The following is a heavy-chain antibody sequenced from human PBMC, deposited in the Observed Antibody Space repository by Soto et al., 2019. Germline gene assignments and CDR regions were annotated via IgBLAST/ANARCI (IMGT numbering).Heavy chain of an antibody. CDR3: AKDRYLDHDSRGYLFDN. CDR1: GFTFNIYA. J-gene: IGHJ4*02. Sequence: EVQLLESGGDLIQPGGSLRLSCAASGFTFNIYAMTWVRQAPGKGLEWVSAISRYGDITYYADSVEGRFSISRDNSKNPLYLQMNSLRADDTAVYYCAKDRYLDHDSRGYLFDNWGQGTLVTVSS. D-gene: IGHD3-22*01. V-gene: IGHV3-23*01. CDR2: ISRYGDIT.